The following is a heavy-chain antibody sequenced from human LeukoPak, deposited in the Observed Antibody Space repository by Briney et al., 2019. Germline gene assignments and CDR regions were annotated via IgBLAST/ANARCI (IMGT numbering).Heavy chain of an antibody. CDR2: MNPNSGNT. V-gene: IGHV1-8*01. Sequence: ASVKVSCKASGYTFTSYDINWVRQATGQGLEWMGWMNPNSGNTGYAQKFQGRVTMTRNTSISTAYMELSSLRSEDTAVYYCAKDLDNIVGATYFDYWGQGTLVTVSS. D-gene: IGHD1-26*01. J-gene: IGHJ4*02. CDR3: AKDLDNIVGATYFDY. CDR1: GYTFTSYD.